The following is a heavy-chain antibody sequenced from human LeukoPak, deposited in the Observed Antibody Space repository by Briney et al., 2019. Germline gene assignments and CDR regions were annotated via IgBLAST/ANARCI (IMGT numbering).Heavy chain of an antibody. CDR2: ISGSDAGT. CDR1: GFTFCTYD. Sequence: GSLRLPCAASGFTFCTYDMSWVRQAPGKGLEWVSVISGSDAGTNYADSVKGRFTISRDNSKNTLYLQMNSLRAEDTALYYCAKDLIEPGHYLDYWGQGALVTVSS. J-gene: IGHJ4*02. V-gene: IGHV3-23*01. CDR3: AKDLIEPGHYLDY. D-gene: IGHD3-16*02.